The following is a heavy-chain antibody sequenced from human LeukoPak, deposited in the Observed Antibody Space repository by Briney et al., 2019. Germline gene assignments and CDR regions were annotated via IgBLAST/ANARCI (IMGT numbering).Heavy chain of an antibody. V-gene: IGHV3-7*04. CDR1: GFTFSSYA. CDR3: ARDES. J-gene: IGHJ5*02. Sequence: GGSLRLSCAASGFTFSSYAMSWVRQAPGKGLEWVANIKEDGSEKYYVDSVKGRFTISRDNAKSSLYLQMNSLRAEDTGVYYCARDESWGQGTLVTVSS. CDR2: IKEDGSEK.